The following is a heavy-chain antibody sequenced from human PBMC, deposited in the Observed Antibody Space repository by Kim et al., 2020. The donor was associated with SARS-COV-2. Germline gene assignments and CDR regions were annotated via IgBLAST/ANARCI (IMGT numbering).Heavy chain of an antibody. J-gene: IGHJ4*02. D-gene: IGHD6-13*01. CDR3: AKDGAAAGGYYFDY. V-gene: IGHV3-30*02. Sequence: ADSVKGRFTISRDNSKNTLYLQMNSLRAEDTAVYYCAKDGAAAGGYYFDYWGQGTLVTVSS.